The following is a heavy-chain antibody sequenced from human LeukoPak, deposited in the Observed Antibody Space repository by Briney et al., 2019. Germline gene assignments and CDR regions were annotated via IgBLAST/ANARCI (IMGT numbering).Heavy chain of an antibody. Sequence: ASVKVSCKASGGTFSSYAISWVRQAPGQGLEWMGWISAYNGNTNYAQKLQGRVTMTTDTSTSTAYMELRSLRSDDTAVYYCARDSVVVVPAAMLWFDPWGQGTLVTVSS. CDR3: ARDSVVVVPAAMLWFDP. CDR2: ISAYNGNT. CDR1: GGTFSSYA. V-gene: IGHV1-18*01. D-gene: IGHD2-2*01. J-gene: IGHJ5*02.